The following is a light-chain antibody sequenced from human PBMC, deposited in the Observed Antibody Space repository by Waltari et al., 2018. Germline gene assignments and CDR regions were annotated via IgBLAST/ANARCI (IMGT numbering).Light chain of an antibody. J-gene: IGLJ2*01. Sequence: QSALTQPAPVLGSPGPSITTSGTETSSAAGRYNIVSWDQQHPGKAPNLLISEVSKRPSGVSHRFSGSKSGNTASLTISALQAEDEADYYCCSYAGSSTLVFGGGTKLTVL. V-gene: IGLV2-23*02. CDR3: CSYAGSSTLV. CDR2: EVS. CDR1: SSAAGRYNI.